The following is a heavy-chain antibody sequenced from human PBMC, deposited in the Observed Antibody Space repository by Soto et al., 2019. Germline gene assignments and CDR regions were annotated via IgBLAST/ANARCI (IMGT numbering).Heavy chain of an antibody. Sequence: RASVKVSCKASGGTFSSYAISWVRQAPGQGLEWMGGIIPIFGTANYAQKFQGRVTITADESTSTAYMELSSLRSEDTAVYYCARGRHVVVPAALGMAFDYWGQGTLVTVSS. J-gene: IGHJ4*02. V-gene: IGHV1-69*13. D-gene: IGHD2-2*01. CDR3: ARGRHVVVPAALGMAFDY. CDR1: GGTFSSYA. CDR2: IIPIFGTA.